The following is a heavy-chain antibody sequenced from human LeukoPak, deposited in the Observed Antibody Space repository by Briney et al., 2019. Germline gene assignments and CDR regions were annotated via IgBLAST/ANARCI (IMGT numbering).Heavy chain of an antibody. CDR3: AKEIAGGGTPSFDF. D-gene: IGHD6-13*01. V-gene: IGHV3-23*01. Sequence: GGSLRLSCAASGFTFSNYAMSWVRQAPGKGLEWVSGISDSGGIYYVDSVKGRFTISRDNSKNMLHLEMNSLKVEGTAIYYCAKEIAGGGTPSFDFWGQGILVSVSS. CDR2: ISDSGGI. J-gene: IGHJ4*02. CDR1: GFTFSNYA.